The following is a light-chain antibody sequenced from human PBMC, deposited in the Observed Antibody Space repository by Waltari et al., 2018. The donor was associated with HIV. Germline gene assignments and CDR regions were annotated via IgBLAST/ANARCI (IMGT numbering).Light chain of an antibody. J-gene: IGLJ2*01. Sequence: QSALTHPASVSGSPGQSITISCTGTSRDVGGYNYVSWYQQHPGKAPKLMIYEVSNRPSGVSNRFSGSKSGNTASLTIYGLQAEDEADYYCSSYTSSSTPVIFGGGTKLTVL. CDR2: EVS. V-gene: IGLV2-14*01. CDR1: SRDVGGYNY. CDR3: SSYTSSSTPVI.